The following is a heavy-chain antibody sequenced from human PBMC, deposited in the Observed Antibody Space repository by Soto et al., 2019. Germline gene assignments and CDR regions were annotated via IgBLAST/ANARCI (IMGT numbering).Heavy chain of an antibody. J-gene: IGHJ6*01. CDR3: AKFCISTSCSRGSYYYYGMDV. V-gene: IGHV3-30*18. CDR2: ISYDGSNK. Sequence: QVQLVESGGGVVQPGRSLRLSCAASGFTFSSYGMHWVRQAPGKGLEWVAVISYDGSNKYYADSVKGRFTISRDNSKNTLYLQMNSLRAEDTAVYYCAKFCISTSCSRGSYYYYGMDVW. CDR1: GFTFSSYG. D-gene: IGHD2-2*01.